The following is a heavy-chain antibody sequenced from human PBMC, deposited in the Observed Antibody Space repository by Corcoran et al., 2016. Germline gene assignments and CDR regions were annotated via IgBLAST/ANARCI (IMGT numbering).Heavy chain of an antibody. CDR2: ISNDGSNK. CDR1: GVTFRSYG. V-gene: IGHV3-30*18. CDR3: AKSDIVAVPDAWNWLYP. Sequence: QVQLVESGGGVVQPGRSLRLSCAASGVTFRSYGMNWVLQAPGEGLEWVAVISNDGSNKYYADSVKGRFTIASDNSKNTMYLQMNSLRTEATAVYYCAKSDIVAVPDAWNWLYPWGQGTLVTVSS. D-gene: IGHD2-2*01. J-gene: IGHJ5*02.